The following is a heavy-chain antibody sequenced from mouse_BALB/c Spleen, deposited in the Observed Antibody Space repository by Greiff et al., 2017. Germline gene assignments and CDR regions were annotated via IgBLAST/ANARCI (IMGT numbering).Heavy chain of an antibody. CDR2: INPYNDGT. D-gene: IGHD1-1*01. V-gene: IGHV1-14*01. CDR3: ARNYYGSSKDWYFDV. J-gene: IGHJ1*01. Sequence: VQLQQSGPELVKPGASVKMSCKASGYTFTSYVMHWVKQKPGQGLEWIGYINPYNDGTKYNEKFKGKATLTSDKSSSTAYMELSSLTSEDSAVYYCARNYYGSSKDWYFDVWGAGTTVTVSS. CDR1: GYTFTSYV.